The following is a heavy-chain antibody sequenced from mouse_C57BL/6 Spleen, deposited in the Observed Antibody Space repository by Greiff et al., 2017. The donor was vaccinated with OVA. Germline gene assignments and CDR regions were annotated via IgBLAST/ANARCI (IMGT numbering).Heavy chain of an antibody. CDR1: GYTFTSYW. D-gene: IGHD1-1*01. CDR3: ARDYGSRKYYLDY. Sequence: VQLQQPGAELVKPGASVKLSCKASGYTFTSYWMHWVKQRPGQGLEWIGMIHPNSGSTNYNEKFKSKATLTVDKSSSTAYMQLSSLTSEDSAVYYGARDYGSRKYYLDYWGQGTTLTVSS. J-gene: IGHJ2*01. CDR2: IHPNSGST. V-gene: IGHV1-64*01.